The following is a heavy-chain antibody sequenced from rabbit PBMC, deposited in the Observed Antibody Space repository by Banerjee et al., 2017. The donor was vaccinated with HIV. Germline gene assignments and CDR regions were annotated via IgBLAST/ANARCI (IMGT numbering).Heavy chain of an antibody. CDR3: ARGYTGYGYAINL. V-gene: IGHV1S45*01. CDR1: GFSFSNKYV. CDR2: INTSSGNT. Sequence: QEQLEESGGDLVKPEGSLTLTCTASGFSFSNKYVMGWVRQAPGKGLEWIACINTSSGNTVYATWAKVRFTISGSSSTTVTLQMTSLTAADTATYFCARGYTGYGYAINLWGPGTLVTVS. J-gene: IGHJ4*01. D-gene: IGHD6-1*01.